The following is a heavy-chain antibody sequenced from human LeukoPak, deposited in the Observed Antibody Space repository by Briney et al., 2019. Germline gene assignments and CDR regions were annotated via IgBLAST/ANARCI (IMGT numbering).Heavy chain of an antibody. CDR2: ISGSGGST. CDR3: VKADSGYDLLFDY. CDR1: GFIVSDNY. D-gene: IGHD5-12*01. V-gene: IGHV3-23*01. Sequence: PGGSLRLSCAASGFIVSDNYMSWVRQAPGQGLEWVSGISGSGGSTYYADSVKGRFTISRDNSKNTLYLQMNGLRAEDTAVYYCVKADSGYDLLFDYWGQGTLVTVSS. J-gene: IGHJ4*02.